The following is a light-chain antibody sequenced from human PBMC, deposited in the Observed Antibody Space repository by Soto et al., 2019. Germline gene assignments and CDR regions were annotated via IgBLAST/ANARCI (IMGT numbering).Light chain of an antibody. V-gene: IGKV3-15*01. CDR1: QSVYSN. J-gene: IGKJ3*01. Sequence: EIVMTQSPVTLSVSPGEGATLSCRASQSVYSNLAWYQQKPGQAPRLLIYGASTRATGIPARFGGSGSGTEFTLTISSLQSEDSALYYCQHYNSWPTFGPGTKVDIK. CDR2: GAS. CDR3: QHYNSWPT.